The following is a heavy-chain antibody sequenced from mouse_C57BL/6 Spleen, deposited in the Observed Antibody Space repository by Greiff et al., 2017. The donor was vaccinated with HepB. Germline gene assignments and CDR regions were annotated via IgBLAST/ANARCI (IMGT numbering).Heavy chain of an antibody. J-gene: IGHJ4*01. Sequence: VQLQQSGPELVKPGASVKISCKASGYAFSSSWMNWVKQRPGKGLEWIGRIYPGDGDTNYNGKFKGKATLTADKSSSTAYMQLSSLTSEDSAVYFCASRRGNSGYAMDYWGQGTSVTVSS. CDR3: ASRRGNSGYAMDY. D-gene: IGHD2-1*01. CDR2: IYPGDGDT. CDR1: GYAFSSSW. V-gene: IGHV1-82*01.